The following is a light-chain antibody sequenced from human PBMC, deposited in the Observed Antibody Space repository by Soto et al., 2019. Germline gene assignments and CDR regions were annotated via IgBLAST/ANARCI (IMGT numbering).Light chain of an antibody. Sequence: QSALTQPASVSGSPGQSITISCTGTSSDVGGYNYVSWYQHHPGKAPKLMIYEVNNRPSGVSNRFSGSKSGNTASLTISGLQAEDEADYYCCLYVGATTYVFGTGTKVTVL. CDR2: EVN. CDR3: CLYVGATTYV. J-gene: IGLJ1*01. V-gene: IGLV2-14*01. CDR1: SSDVGGYNY.